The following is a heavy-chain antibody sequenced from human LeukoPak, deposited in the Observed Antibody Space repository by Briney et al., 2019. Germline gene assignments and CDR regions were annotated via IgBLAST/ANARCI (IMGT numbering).Heavy chain of an antibody. D-gene: IGHD3-16*01. J-gene: IGHJ6*02. CDR1: GFTFSDSW. V-gene: IGHV3-7*01. CDR2: MNQDGSEK. Sequence: GGSLRLSCAASGFTFSDSWMSWVRQAPGKGLEWVANMNQDGSEKDYVDSVKGRFTSSRDNARNSLYLQMGSLRAEDTAVYYCATYTHWVAGDVWGQGTTVTVSS. CDR3: ATYTHWVAGDV.